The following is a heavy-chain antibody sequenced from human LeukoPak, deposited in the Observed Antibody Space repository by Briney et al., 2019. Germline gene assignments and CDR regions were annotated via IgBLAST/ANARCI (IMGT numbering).Heavy chain of an antibody. D-gene: IGHD2/OR15-2a*01. CDR3: ARHKEVGDYYYFDY. V-gene: IGHV1-46*01. Sequence: ASVKVSCKSSGYTCTSYYMHWEPQALGQGLEWMGIINPSGGSTSYTQKFQGRVTRTRDTSTTTVYMELSSLRSLDTAVYYCARHKEVGDYYYFDYWGQEPWSPSPQ. CDR2: INPSGGST. CDR1: GYTCTSYY. J-gene: IGHJ4*01.